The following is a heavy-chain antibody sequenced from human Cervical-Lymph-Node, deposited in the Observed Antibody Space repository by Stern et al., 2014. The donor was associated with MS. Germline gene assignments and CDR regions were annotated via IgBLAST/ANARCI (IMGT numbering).Heavy chain of an antibody. V-gene: IGHV4-31*03. CDR1: GGPISSGGYY. J-gene: IGHJ4*02. D-gene: IGHD3-16*01. CDR2: IYYSGST. Sequence: VQLQESGPGLVKPSQTLSLTCTVSGGPISSGGYYWSWIRPHQGKGLEWIGYIYYSGSTYYNPSLKSRVTISVDTSKNQFSLKLSSVTAADTAVYYCARDHRLGRGYWGQGTLVTVSS. CDR3: ARDHRLGRGY.